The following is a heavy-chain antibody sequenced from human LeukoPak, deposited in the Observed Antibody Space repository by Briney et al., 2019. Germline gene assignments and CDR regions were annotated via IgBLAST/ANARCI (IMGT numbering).Heavy chain of an antibody. CDR1: GYTFTSYG. V-gene: IGHV1-18*01. CDR2: ISAYNGNT. D-gene: IGHD1-26*01. J-gene: IGHJ4*02. CDR3: ARDGAPRGYFDY. Sequence: ASVKVSCKASGYTFTSYGISWVRQAPGQGLEWVGWISAYNGNTNYAQKVQGRVTMTTDTSTSTAYMELRSLRSDDTAVYYCARDGAPRGYFDYWGQGTLVTVSS.